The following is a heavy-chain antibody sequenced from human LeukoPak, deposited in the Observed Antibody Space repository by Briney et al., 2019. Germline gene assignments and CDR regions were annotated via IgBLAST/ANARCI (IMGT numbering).Heavy chain of an antibody. CDR3: ASYAPYSNTYFDY. J-gene: IGHJ4*02. Sequence: SAKVSCKASGGTFSSYAISWVRQAPGQGLERMGGIIPIFGTANYAQKFQGRVTITADESTSTAYMELSSLRSEDTAVYYCASYAPYSNTYFDYWGQGTQVTVSS. D-gene: IGHD4-11*01. CDR1: GGTFSSYA. V-gene: IGHV1-69*13. CDR2: IIPIFGTA.